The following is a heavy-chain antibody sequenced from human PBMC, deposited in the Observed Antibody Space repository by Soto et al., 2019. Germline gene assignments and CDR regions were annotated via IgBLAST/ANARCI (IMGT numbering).Heavy chain of an antibody. CDR1: GFAFSTYA. CDR2: ISGIGGSS. V-gene: IGHV3-23*01. D-gene: IGHD6-13*01. Sequence: EVQLLESGGALEHPGGSLRLSCAASGFAFSTYAMTWVRQAPGKGLEWVLVISGIGGSSYYAASVKGRFTISRDNSKNTLFLQMNGLRAEDTAVYYCAKVTKRAAAGRYEYYKYGMDVWGQGTTVTVSS. J-gene: IGHJ6*02. CDR3: AKVTKRAAAGRYEYYKYGMDV.